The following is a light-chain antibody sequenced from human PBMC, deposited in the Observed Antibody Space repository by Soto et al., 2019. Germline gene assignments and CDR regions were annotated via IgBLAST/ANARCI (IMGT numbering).Light chain of an antibody. CDR3: METLQTPLT. V-gene: IGKV2-28*01. Sequence: DIVMTQSPLSLPVTPGEPASISCRSSQSLLHSNGNNYLGWYLQKPGQSPQLLIYLGSNRASGVPDRFSGSGSGTDFTLKISRVEAEDVGVYYCMETLQTPLTFGQGTKVEI. CDR1: QSLLHSNGNNY. J-gene: IGKJ1*01. CDR2: LGS.